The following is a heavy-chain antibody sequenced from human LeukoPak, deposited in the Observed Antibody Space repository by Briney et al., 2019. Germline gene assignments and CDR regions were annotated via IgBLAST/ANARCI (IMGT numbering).Heavy chain of an antibody. CDR1: GYTFTNYY. V-gene: IGHV1-46*01. Sequence: ASVKVSCKASGYTFTNYYIHWVRQAPGQGLEWMGMINPSGGRTTYAKKFQGRVTMTEDTSTDTAYMELSSLRSEDTAVYYCAQYDYVRWGQGTMVTVSS. D-gene: IGHD3-16*01. CDR3: AQYDYVR. CDR2: INPSGGRT. J-gene: IGHJ3*01.